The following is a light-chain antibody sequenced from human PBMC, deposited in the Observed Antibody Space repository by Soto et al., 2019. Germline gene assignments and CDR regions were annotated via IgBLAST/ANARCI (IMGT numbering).Light chain of an antibody. J-gene: IGLJ1*01. V-gene: IGLV2-23*01. CDR1: SSGVGNYNL. CDR2: EGS. Sequence: QSVLTQPASVSGSPGQSITISCTGTSSGVGNYNLVSWFQQHPGKAPKLMIYEGSQRPSGVSNRFSGSKSGNTASLTISGLQAEDEADYYCCSYAGSSTSYVFGTGTKVTVL. CDR3: CSYAGSSTSYV.